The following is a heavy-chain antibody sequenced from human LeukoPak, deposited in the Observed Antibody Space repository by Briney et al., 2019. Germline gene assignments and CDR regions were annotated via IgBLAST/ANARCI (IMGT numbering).Heavy chain of an antibody. CDR2: IKQDGSDK. J-gene: IGHJ4*02. CDR1: GFTFSSYW. V-gene: IGHV3-7*01. D-gene: IGHD2-2*01. Sequence: PGGSLRLSCAASGFTFSSYWMTWVRQAPGKGLEWVANIKQDGSDKYYVDSVKGRFTISRDNAKNSLYLQMNSLRAEDTAVYYCAGPMGPAAIFGFDYWGQGTLVTVSS. CDR3: AGPMGPAAIFGFDY.